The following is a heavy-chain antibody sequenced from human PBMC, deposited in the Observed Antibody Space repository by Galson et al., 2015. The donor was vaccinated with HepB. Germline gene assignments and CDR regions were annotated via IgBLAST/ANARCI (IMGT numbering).Heavy chain of an antibody. V-gene: IGHV3-66*01. CDR3: AKDLHNYGMAV. Sequence: SLRLSCAASGFSARNYWMNWVRQAPGKGPEWVSVINNRDGGTEYADSVKGRFIISRDNSKNTLYLQMNSLRAEDTAVYYCAKDLHNYGMAVWGQGTTVAVSS. J-gene: IGHJ6*02. CDR2: INNRDGGT. CDR1: GFSARNYW.